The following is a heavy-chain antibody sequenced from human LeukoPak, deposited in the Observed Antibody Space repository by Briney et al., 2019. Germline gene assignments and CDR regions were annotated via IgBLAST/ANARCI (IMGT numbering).Heavy chain of an antibody. Sequence: PGGSLRLSCAASGFTFSSNWMHWVRQAPGKGLVWVSGINSDGSSTKYAELVKGRITISRDNAKNTLYLQMNSLRTEDTAVYYCGRIAINANNGMDVWGQGTTVTVSS. V-gene: IGHV3-74*03. CDR2: INSDGSST. CDR3: GRIAINANNGMDV. D-gene: IGHD1/OR15-1a*01. CDR1: GFTFSSNW. J-gene: IGHJ6*01.